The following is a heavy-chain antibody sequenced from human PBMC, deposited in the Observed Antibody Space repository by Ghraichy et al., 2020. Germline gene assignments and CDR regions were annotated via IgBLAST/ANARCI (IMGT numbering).Heavy chain of an antibody. CDR1: GFTFSSYA. CDR3: AKRGAKYCSSTSCYWISPIDY. V-gene: IGHV3-23*01. D-gene: IGHD2-2*01. J-gene: IGHJ4*02. Sequence: GESLNISCAASGFTFSSYAMSWVRQAPGKGLEWVSAISGSGGSTYYADSVKGRFTISRDNSKNTLYLQMNSLRAEDTAVYYCAKRGAKYCSSTSCYWISPIDYWGQGTLVTVSS. CDR2: ISGSGGST.